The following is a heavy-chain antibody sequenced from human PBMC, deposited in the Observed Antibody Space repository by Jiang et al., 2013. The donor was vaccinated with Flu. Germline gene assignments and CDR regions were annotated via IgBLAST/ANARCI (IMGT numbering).Heavy chain of an antibody. J-gene: IGHJ5*02. CDR3: AHSYDSSGVGDWFDP. CDR1: GVLTQHSWSG. Sequence: TFSGVLTQHSWSGCGPGLRQPPGKALEWLALIYWDDDKRYSPSLRNRLIITKDTSKNQVVLTMTKMDPVDTATYYCAHSYDSSGVGDWFDPWGQGTLVTVSS. CDR2: IYWDDDK. V-gene: IGHV2-5*02. D-gene: IGHD3-22*01.